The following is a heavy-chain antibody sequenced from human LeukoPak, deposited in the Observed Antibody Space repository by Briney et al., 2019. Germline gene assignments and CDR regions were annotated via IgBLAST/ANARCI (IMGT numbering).Heavy chain of an antibody. CDR3: AKDPNGDYVGTFDM. D-gene: IGHD4-17*01. CDR2: ISGNGGRT. Sequence: PGGSLRLSCAASGFSFSNFGMSWVRQAPGKGPEWVSFISGNGGRTDYAESVKGRFTISRDNSKNTQYLQMNSLRDEDTAAYYCAKDPNGDYVGTFDMWGRGTMVTVSS. J-gene: IGHJ3*02. V-gene: IGHV3-23*01. CDR1: GFSFSNFG.